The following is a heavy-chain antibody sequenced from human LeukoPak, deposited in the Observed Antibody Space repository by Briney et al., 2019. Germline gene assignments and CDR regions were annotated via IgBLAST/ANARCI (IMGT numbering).Heavy chain of an antibody. CDR1: GGSISSYY. D-gene: IGHD3-22*01. Sequence: PSETLSLTCTVSGGSISSYYWSWIRQPPGKGLEWIGYIYYSGSTNYNPSLKSRVTISVDTSKNQFSLKLSSVTAADTAVYYCARGRRNYYDSSGLVDYWGQGTLVTVSS. J-gene: IGHJ4*02. CDR2: IYYSGST. V-gene: IGHV4-59*01. CDR3: ARGRRNYYDSSGLVDY.